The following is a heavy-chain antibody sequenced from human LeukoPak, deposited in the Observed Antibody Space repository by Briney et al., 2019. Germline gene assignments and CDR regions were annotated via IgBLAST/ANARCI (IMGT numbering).Heavy chain of an antibody. CDR1: GFTVSSNS. D-gene: IGHD3-22*01. CDR2: IYTGGTT. J-gene: IGHJ4*02. Sequence: GGSLRLSCAASGFTVSSNSMSWVRQAPGKGLVWVSVIYTGGTTYYADSVKGRFTISRDNSKNTLYPQMNSLRAEDTAVYYCGGYSPYLDYWGQGTLVTVSS. CDR3: GGYSPYLDY. V-gene: IGHV3-66*01.